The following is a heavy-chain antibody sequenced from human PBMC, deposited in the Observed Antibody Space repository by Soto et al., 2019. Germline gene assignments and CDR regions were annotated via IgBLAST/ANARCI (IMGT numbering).Heavy chain of an antibody. D-gene: IGHD6-6*01. V-gene: IGHV1-18*01. CDR2: ISAYNGNT. J-gene: IGHJ4*02. Sequence: QVQLVQSGAEVKKPGASVKVSCKASGYTFTSYGISWVRQAPGQGLEWMGWISAYNGNTNYAQKLQGRVTMTTDTPTSTAYRELRSLRSDDTAVYYCATYNAGSSLDYWGQGTLVTVSS. CDR1: GYTFTSYG. CDR3: ATYNAGSSLDY.